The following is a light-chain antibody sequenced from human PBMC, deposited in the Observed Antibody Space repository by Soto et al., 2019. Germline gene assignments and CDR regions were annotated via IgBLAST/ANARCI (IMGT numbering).Light chain of an antibody. CDR2: EGS. Sequence: QSVLTQPASVSGSPGQSITISCTGTSSDVGSYNVVSWYQHHPGKAPKLMIYEGSKRPSGVSNRFSGSKSGNTASLTISGLQAEDEADYYCCSYAGSTPYVFXTGTKVTVL. CDR3: CSYAGSTPYV. J-gene: IGLJ1*01. CDR1: SSDVGSYNV. V-gene: IGLV2-23*01.